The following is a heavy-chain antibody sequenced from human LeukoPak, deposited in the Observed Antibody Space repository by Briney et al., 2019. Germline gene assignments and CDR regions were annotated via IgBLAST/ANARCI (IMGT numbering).Heavy chain of an antibody. CDR3: ARDYNGDYDY. D-gene: IGHD4-17*01. V-gene: IGHV3-30-3*01. CDR1: GFTFSSYA. J-gene: IGHJ4*02. CDR2: ISYDGSNK. Sequence: PGGSLRPSCAASGFTFSSYAMHWVRQAPGKGLEWVAVISYDGSNKYYADSVKGRFTISRDNSKNTLYLQMNSLRAEDTAVYYCARDYNGDYDYWGQGTLVTVSS.